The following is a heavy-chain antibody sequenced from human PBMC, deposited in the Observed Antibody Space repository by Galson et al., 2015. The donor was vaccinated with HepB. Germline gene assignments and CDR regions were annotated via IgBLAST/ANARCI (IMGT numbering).Heavy chain of an antibody. CDR2: FDPEDGET. CDR1: GYTLTELS. Sequence: SVKVSCKVSGYTLTELSMHWVRQAPGKGLEWMGRFDPEDGETLYAQKFQGRVSMTEDTSTDTAYMELSSLRSEDTAMYYCATDPINYYDNSGYFQWGQGTLVTVSS. V-gene: IGHV1-24*01. D-gene: IGHD3-22*01. J-gene: IGHJ4*02. CDR3: ATDPINYYDNSGYFQ.